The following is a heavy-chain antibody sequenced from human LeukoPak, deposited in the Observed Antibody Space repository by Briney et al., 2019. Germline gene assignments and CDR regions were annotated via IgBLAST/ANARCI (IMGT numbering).Heavy chain of an antibody. CDR1: GYTFTNYY. Sequence: ASVKVSCKASGYTFTNYYIHWVRQAPGQGLEWMGWIHPSSDGTIYAQKFPGRVTMTRDTSINTAYMEMSRLRSDDTAVYYCARGGGTVFGVINDWGQGTLVTVSS. V-gene: IGHV1-2*02. D-gene: IGHD3-3*01. CDR3: ARGGGTVFGVIND. J-gene: IGHJ4*02. CDR2: IHPSSDGT.